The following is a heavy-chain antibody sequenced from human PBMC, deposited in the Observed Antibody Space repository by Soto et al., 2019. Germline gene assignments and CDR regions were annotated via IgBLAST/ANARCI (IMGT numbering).Heavy chain of an antibody. D-gene: IGHD2-8*02. V-gene: IGHV3-53*01. CDR2: IYSDVYSAGTT. CDR1: GFTVSDNY. Sequence: EVQLVESGGGLIQPGGSLRLSCEASGFTVSDNYMTWVRQAPGKGLEWVSLIYSDVYSAGTTYYADSVKGRFTIFRDNSKNTLYLQMDSLRDEDTAVYFCARELVEVINSNDDYYGLDVWGQGTTVTVSS. J-gene: IGHJ6*02. CDR3: ARELVEVINSNDDYYGLDV.